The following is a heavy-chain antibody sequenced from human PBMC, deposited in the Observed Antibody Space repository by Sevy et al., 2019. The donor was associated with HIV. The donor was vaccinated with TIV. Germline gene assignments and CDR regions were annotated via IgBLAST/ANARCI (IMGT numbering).Heavy chain of an antibody. CDR2: ISGSGGST. D-gene: IGHD2-15*01. J-gene: IGHJ6*02. CDR3: AKGIGVGWFPPGGMDV. V-gene: IGHV3-23*01. CDR1: GFTFSSYA. Sequence: GGSLRLSCAASGFTFSSYAMSWVRQAPGKGLEWVSAISGSGGSTYYADSVKGRFTISRDNSKNTLYLQMNSLRAEDTAVYYCAKGIGVGWFPPGGMDVWGQGTTVTVSS.